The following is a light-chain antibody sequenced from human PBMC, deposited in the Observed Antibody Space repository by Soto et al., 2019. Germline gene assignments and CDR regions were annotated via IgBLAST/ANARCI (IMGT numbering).Light chain of an antibody. CDR3: SSYAGSNNLV. Sequence: QSALTQPPSASGSPGQSVTIPCTGTSSDVGGYNCVSWYQQHPGKAPKLMIYEVIKRPSGVPDRFSGSKSGNTASLTVSGLQAEDEADYYCSSYAGSNNLVFGGGTKLTVL. V-gene: IGLV2-8*01. J-gene: IGLJ2*01. CDR1: SSDVGGYNC. CDR2: EVI.